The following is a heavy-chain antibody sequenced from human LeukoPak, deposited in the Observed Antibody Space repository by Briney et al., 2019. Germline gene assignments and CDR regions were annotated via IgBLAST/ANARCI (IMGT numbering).Heavy chain of an antibody. D-gene: IGHD6-13*01. Sequence: GGSLRLSCAVSGFTFSSYAMHWVRQAPGKGLEWVAVISYDGSNKYYADSVKGRFTISRDNSKNTLYLQMNSLRAEDTAVYYCARAEQQLGPDAFDIWGQGTMVTVSS. J-gene: IGHJ3*02. CDR2: ISYDGSNK. CDR3: ARAEQQLGPDAFDI. V-gene: IGHV3-30*04. CDR1: GFTFSSYA.